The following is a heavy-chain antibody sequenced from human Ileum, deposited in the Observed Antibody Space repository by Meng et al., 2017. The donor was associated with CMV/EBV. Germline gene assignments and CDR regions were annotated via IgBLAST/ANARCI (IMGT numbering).Heavy chain of an antibody. Sequence: GGSLRLSCAASGFVFSTSAMSWVRQAPGKGLEWVSAISGSGGSTYYADSVKGRFTISRDNSKNTLYLQMNSLRAEDTAVYYCAKSLVPGAFDIWGQGTMVTVSS. D-gene: IGHD3-10*01. CDR1: GFVFSTSA. CDR2: ISGSGGST. J-gene: IGHJ3*02. CDR3: AKSLVPGAFDI. V-gene: IGHV3-23*01.